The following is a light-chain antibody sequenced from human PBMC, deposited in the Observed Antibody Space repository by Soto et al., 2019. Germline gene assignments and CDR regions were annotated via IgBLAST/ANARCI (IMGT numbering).Light chain of an antibody. J-gene: IGLJ3*02. CDR3: QAWGTGGV. CDR1: SGHSDYA. V-gene: IGLV4-69*01. CDR2: VTSDGSH. Sequence: QPVLTQSPSASASPGASVKLTCTLSSGHSDYAIAWHQQQPEKGPRYLMKVTSDGSHTKGDGIPDRFSGSSSGADRYLTISSLRSDDEAEYYCQAWGTGGVFGGGTKLTVL.